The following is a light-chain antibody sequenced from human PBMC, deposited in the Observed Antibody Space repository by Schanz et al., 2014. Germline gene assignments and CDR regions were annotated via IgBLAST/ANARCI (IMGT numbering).Light chain of an antibody. CDR3: QQYNSYSQWT. Sequence: DIQMTQSPSSLSASVGDRVTITCQASQDISNYLNWYQQKPGKAPKLLIYDASNLETGVPSRFSGSGSGTEFTLTINSLQPDDFATYYCQQYNSYSQWTFGQGTKVEIK. CDR1: QDISNY. J-gene: IGKJ1*01. CDR2: DAS. V-gene: IGKV1-33*01.